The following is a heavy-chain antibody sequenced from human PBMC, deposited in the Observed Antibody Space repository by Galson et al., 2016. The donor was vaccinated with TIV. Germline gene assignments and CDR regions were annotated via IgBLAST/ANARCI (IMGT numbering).Heavy chain of an antibody. V-gene: IGHV5-51*01. D-gene: IGHD3-3*01. CDR2: IYLGDSST. CDR3: ARSRHYDYWTGSIMDV. Sequence: QSGAEVKKPGESLQISCKGSGYTFHSYWIAWVRQMPGKGLEWMGIIYLGDSSTTFSPSFQGQVTITADKSINTVYLQWTTLQASDSATYYCARSRHYDYWTGSIMDVCGQGTTVIVSS. CDR1: GYTFHSYW. J-gene: IGHJ6*02.